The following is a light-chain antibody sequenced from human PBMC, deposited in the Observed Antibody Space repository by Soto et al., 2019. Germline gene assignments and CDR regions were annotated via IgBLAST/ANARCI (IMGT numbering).Light chain of an antibody. V-gene: IGLV2-14*01. CDR2: GVS. Sequence: QSVLTQPASVSGSPGQSITISCTGTSSDVGGSNHVSWYQQHPGKAPKRMIYGVSNRPSGISNRVSGSKSGNTASLTISGLPAEDEAEYYCSSYTSTTLVFGGGTKLTVL. J-gene: IGLJ2*01. CDR1: SSDVGGSNH. CDR3: SSYTSTTLV.